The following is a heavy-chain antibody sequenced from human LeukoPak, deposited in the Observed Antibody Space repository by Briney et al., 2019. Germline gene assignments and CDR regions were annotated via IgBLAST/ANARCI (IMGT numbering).Heavy chain of an antibody. CDR1: GGSISSYY. CDR3: ATIYCSSTSCLDYYYYGMDV. CDR2: IYYSGST. V-gene: IGHV4-59*12. D-gene: IGHD2-2*01. J-gene: IGHJ6*02. Sequence: SETLSLTCTVSGGSISSYYWSWIRQPPGKGLEWIGYIYYSGSTNYNPSLKSRVTISVDTSKNQFSLKLSSVTAADTAVYYCATIYCSSTSCLDYYYYGMDVWGQGTTVTVSS.